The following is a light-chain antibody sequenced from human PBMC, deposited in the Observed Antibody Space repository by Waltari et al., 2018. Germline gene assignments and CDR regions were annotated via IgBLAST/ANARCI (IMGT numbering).Light chain of an antibody. V-gene: IGLV2-8*01. Sequence: QSALTQPPSASGSLGQSITISCSGTSNDIGAYNYVFWHQQHPGNAPRVIISEVSKRPPGLPDRFSGSKSGNTASLTISGLQAEDEADYYCTSHAGSNIPVVFGGGTRVTVL. J-gene: IGLJ3*02. CDR1: SNDIGAYNY. CDR2: EVS. CDR3: TSHAGSNIPVV.